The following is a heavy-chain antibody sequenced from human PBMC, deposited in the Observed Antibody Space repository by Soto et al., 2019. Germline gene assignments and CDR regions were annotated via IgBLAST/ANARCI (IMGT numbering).Heavy chain of an antibody. J-gene: IGHJ4*02. Sequence: SETLSLTCTVSGGSIDTFYWSWVRQPAGKGLEWIGRIFSSGSTSFNPSLESRVAMSVDTSKNHFSLNLSSVTAADMAVYYCAREGSYSAYNFAHGIQLWSFDFWGQGALVTVSS. CDR2: IFSSGST. D-gene: IGHD5-12*01. CDR3: AREGSYSAYNFAHGIQLWSFDF. CDR1: GGSIDTFY. V-gene: IGHV4-4*07.